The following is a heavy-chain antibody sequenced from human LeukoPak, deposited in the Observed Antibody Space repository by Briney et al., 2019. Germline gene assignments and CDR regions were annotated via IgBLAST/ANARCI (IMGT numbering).Heavy chain of an antibody. CDR3: ARDVTGGFDY. V-gene: IGHV3-30-3*01. D-gene: IGHD7-27*01. J-gene: IGHJ4*02. CDR1: GFTFSSYA. CDR2: ISYDATNK. Sequence: QAGGSLRLSCAASGFTFSSYAMHWVRQAPGKGLEWVAVISYDATNKFYADSVKGRFTISRDNSKNTLYLQMNSLRAEDTAVYYCARDVTGGFDYWGQGTLVTVSS.